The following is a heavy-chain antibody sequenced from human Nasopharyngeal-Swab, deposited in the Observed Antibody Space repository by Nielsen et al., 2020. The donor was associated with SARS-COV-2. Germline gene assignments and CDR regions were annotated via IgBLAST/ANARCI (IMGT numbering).Heavy chain of an antibody. J-gene: IGHJ4*02. CDR3: ARRDDSYYFDY. Sequence: VRQMPGKGLEWMGIIYPGDSDTRYSPSCQGQVTISADKSISTAYLQWSSLKASDTAMYYCARRDDSYYFDYWGQGTLVTVSS. CDR2: IYPGDSDT. V-gene: IGHV5-51*01. D-gene: IGHD3-3*01.